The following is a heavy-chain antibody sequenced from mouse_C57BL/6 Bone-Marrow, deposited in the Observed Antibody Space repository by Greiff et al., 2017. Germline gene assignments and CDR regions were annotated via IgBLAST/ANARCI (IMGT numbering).Heavy chain of an antibody. CDR3: ARSVDAYVAY. Sequence: VQLQQSGAELVGPGASVKLSCTASGFTLKDKGIRWVKQRTERGLEWIGRIEPEDGKTKYAAKFQGKATMTADKSTSTAYLQLRSLPSEDSAVYFCARSVDAYVAYWGQGTAVTVSA. V-gene: IGHV14-2*01. J-gene: IGHJ3*01. CDR1: GFTLKDKG. D-gene: IGHD1-1*01. CDR2: IEPEDGKT.